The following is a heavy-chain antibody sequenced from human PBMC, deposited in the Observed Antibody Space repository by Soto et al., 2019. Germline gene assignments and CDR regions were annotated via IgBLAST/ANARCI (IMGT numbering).Heavy chain of an antibody. J-gene: IGHJ6*02. Sequence: SETLSLTCTVSGGSISSSSYYWGWIRQPPGKGLEWIGSIYYSGSTYYNPSLKSRVTISVDTSKNQFSLKLSSVTAADTAVYYCARRKYPLGVATTRADVWGQGTTVTVSS. CDR3: ARRKYPLGVATTRADV. CDR2: IYYSGST. V-gene: IGHV4-39*01. CDR1: GGSISSSSYY. D-gene: IGHD5-12*01.